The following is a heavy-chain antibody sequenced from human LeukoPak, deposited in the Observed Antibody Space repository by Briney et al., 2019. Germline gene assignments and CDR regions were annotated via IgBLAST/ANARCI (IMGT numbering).Heavy chain of an antibody. CDR3: AKDLGNYYGSGSYYY. D-gene: IGHD3-10*01. CDR1: GFTFSSYA. CDR2: ISGSGGST. J-gene: IGHJ4*02. Sequence: GGSLRLSCAASGFTFSSYAISWVRQAPGKGPEWVSAISGSGGSTYYADSVKGRFTISTDNSKNTLYLQMNSLRAEDTAVYYCAKDLGNYYGSGSYYYWGQGTLVTVSS. V-gene: IGHV3-23*01.